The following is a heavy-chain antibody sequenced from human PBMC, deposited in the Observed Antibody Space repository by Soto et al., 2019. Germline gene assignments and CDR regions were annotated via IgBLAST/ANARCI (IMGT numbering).Heavy chain of an antibody. Sequence: SLRLSCTASGFTFGDYAMSWFRQAPGKGLEWVGFIRSKAYGGTTEYAASVKGRFTISRDDSKSIAYLQMNSLKTEDTAVYYCTRDDQQLVRYYYYGMDVWGQGTTVTVSS. CDR2: IRSKAYGGTT. D-gene: IGHD6-13*01. J-gene: IGHJ6*02. CDR1: GFTFGDYA. V-gene: IGHV3-49*03. CDR3: TRDDQQLVRYYYYGMDV.